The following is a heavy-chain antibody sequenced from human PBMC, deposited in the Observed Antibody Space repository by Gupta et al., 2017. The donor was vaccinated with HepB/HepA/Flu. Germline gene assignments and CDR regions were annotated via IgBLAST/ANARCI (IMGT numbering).Heavy chain of an antibody. CDR3: ARDATKGPHDRSSSWYVDHYFDY. J-gene: IGHJ4*02. D-gene: IGHD6-13*01. V-gene: IGHV4-59*01. CDR1: GGSISSYY. CDR2: IYYSGST. Sequence: QVQLQESGPGLVKPSETLSLTCTVSGGSISSYYWSWIRQPPGKGLEWIGYIYYSGSTNYNPSLKSRVTISVDTSKNQFSLKLSSVTAADTAVYYCARDATKGPHDRSSSWYVDHYFDYWGQGTLVTVSS.